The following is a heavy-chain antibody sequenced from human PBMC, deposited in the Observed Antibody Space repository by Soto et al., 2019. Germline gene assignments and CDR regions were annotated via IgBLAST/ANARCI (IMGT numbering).Heavy chain of an antibody. V-gene: IGHV3-21*01. Sequence: EVQLVESGGGLVKPGGSLRLSCAASGFTFSDYRMNWVLQAPGTGLEWVSSISSSSSYIYYADSVKGRFTVTRDNAKISLYLQMDSLRAEDTAIYYCARDQLSSTWGYFDSWGQGTLVAVSS. CDR2: ISSSSSYI. J-gene: IGHJ4*02. CDR3: ARDQLSSTWGYFDS. CDR1: GFTFSDYR. D-gene: IGHD6-13*01.